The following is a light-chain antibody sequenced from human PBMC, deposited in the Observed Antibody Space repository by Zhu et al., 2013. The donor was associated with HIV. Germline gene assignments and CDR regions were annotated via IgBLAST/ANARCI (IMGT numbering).Light chain of an antibody. V-gene: IGLV3-21*01. J-gene: IGLJ2*01. CDR1: NIGSKS. CDR2: DDS. Sequence: SYELTQPPSVSVAPGKTARITCGGNNIGSKSVHWYQLKPGQAPVVVVYDDSDRPSGIPERFSGSNSGNTATLTISRVEAGDEADYYCQVWDSSPVFGGGTKLTVL. CDR3: QVWDSSPV.